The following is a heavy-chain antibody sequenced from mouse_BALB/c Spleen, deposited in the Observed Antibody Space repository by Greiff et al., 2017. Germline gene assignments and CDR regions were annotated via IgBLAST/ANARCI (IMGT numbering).Heavy chain of an antibody. CDR2: INSNGGST. Sequence: DVKLVESGGGLVKLGGSLKLSCAASGFTFSSYGMSWVRQTPDKRLELVATINSNGGSTYYPDSVKGRFTISRDNAKNTLYLQMSSLKSEDTAMYYCARGLATAALDYWGQGTTLTVSS. CDR3: ARGLATAALDY. J-gene: IGHJ2*01. D-gene: IGHD1-2*01. V-gene: IGHV5-6-3*01. CDR1: GFTFSSYG.